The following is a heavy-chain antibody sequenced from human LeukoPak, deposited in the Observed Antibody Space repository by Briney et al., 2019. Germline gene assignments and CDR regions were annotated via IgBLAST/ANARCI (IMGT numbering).Heavy chain of an antibody. CDR2: INNSGST. J-gene: IGHJ4*02. D-gene: IGHD3-3*01. CDR3: ASSYYDFWSGYYRENFDY. V-gene: IGHV4-34*01. CDR1: GGSFSGYY. Sequence: PSETLSLTCAVYGGSFSGYYWSWISQPPGKVMEWIGEINNSGSTYYNTSLKSRVTISVDTSKNQFSLKLSSVTAADTAVYYCASSYYDFWSGYYRENFDYWGQGTLVTVSS.